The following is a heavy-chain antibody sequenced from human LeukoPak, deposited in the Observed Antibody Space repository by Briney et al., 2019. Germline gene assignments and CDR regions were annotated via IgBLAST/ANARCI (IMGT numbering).Heavy chain of an antibody. CDR2: IYYSGST. D-gene: IGHD3-10*01. CDR1: GGSISSYY. Sequence: SETLSLTCTVSGGSISSYYWGWIRQPPGKGLEWIGYIYYSGSTNYNPSLKSRVTISVDTSKNQFSLKLSSVTAADTAVYYCARHGLYYGSGSYYNGYYFDYWGQGTLVTVSS. V-gene: IGHV4-59*08. J-gene: IGHJ4*02. CDR3: ARHGLYYGSGSYYNGYYFDY.